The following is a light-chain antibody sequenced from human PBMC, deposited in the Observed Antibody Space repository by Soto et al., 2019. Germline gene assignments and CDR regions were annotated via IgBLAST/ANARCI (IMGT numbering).Light chain of an antibody. V-gene: IGKV2-28*01. CDR1: QSLLHSNGYNY. CDR3: MQALQTRPNT. J-gene: IGKJ2*01. Sequence: DIVMTQSPLSLPVTPGEPASISCRSSQSLLHSNGYNYLDWYLQKPGQSPQLLIYLGSNRASGVPDRFSGSGSGTDFTLKISRVEAEDVGIYYCMQALQTRPNTFGQGTKLEIK. CDR2: LGS.